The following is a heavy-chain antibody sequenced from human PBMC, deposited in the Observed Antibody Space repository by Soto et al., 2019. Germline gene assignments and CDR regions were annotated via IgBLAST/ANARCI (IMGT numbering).Heavy chain of an antibody. CDR1: GGTFSSYA. CDR3: ARGGDYYDSSGSLDY. V-gene: IGHV1-69*13. J-gene: IGHJ4*02. Sequence: SVKVSCKASGGTFSSYAISWVRQAPGQGLEWMGGIIPIFGTANYAQKFQGRVTITADESTSTAYMELSSLRSEDTAVYYCARGGDYYDSSGSLDYWGQGTLVTVSS. D-gene: IGHD3-22*01. CDR2: IIPIFGTA.